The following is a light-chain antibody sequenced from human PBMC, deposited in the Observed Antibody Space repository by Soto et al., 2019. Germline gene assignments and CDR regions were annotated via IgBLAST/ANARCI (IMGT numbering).Light chain of an antibody. J-gene: IGLJ3*02. CDR3: GAWDDNVNVV. CDR2: RDS. CDR1: SSNIGSNT. V-gene: IGLV1-44*01. Sequence: QSVLTQPPSASGTPGQRVTISCSGSSSNIGSNTVNWYQQVPGTAPKLLIHRDSQRPSGVPDRFSGSKSGTSASLVISGLQSEDDADYYCGAWDDNVNVVFGAGTKLTVL.